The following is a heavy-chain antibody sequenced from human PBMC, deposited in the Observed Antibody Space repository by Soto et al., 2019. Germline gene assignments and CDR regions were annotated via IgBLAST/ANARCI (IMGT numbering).Heavy chain of an antibody. J-gene: IGHJ5*02. D-gene: IGHD1-26*01. CDR3: ARGFPTGGYHNGNWFDP. CDR1: GGSISSGGYS. Sequence: SETLSLTCAVSGGSISSGGYSWSWIRQPPGKGLEGIGYMYYSGSTCYNPSLNSRVTMSVDTSKNQFSLRLSSVTAADTAVFYCARGFPTGGYHNGNWFDPWGQGTLVTVSS. CDR2: MYYSGST. V-gene: IGHV4-30-2*03.